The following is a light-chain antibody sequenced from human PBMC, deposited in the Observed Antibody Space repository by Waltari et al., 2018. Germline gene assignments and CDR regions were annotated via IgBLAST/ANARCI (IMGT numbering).Light chain of an antibody. J-gene: IGKJ2*01. CDR3: QQYNSYFFMYT. CDR1: QSVSWS. V-gene: IGKV3-11*01. Sequence: EIVLTQSPATLSLSPGERATLSCRASQSVSWSLAWYQQKPGQAPRLLIYDSSVRATGIPARFSGSGSGTDFALTISSLQPDDFATYYCQQYNSYFFMYTFGQGTKLEIK. CDR2: DSS.